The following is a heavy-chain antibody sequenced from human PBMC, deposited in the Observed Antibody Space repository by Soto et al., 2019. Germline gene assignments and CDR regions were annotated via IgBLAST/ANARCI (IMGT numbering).Heavy chain of an antibody. Sequence: QVQLVQSGAEVKKPGSSVKVSCKASGGTFSSQAISWVRQAPGQGLEWMGGIIPVFKATNYAQKFQGRVTITADDSTSTAYMDLYSLRSEATAVYYCARDVPLNYYDGTYSYYAMDVWGQGTTVTVSS. V-gene: IGHV1-69*01. D-gene: IGHD3-22*01. CDR3: ARDVPLNYYDGTYSYYAMDV. J-gene: IGHJ6*02. CDR1: GGTFSSQA. CDR2: IIPVFKAT.